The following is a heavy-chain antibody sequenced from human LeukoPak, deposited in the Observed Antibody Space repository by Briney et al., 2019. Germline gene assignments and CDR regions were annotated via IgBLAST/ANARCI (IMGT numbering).Heavy chain of an antibody. CDR2: IYHSGST. V-gene: IGHV4-38-2*01. D-gene: IGHD5-18*01. CDR1: GYSISSGYY. Sequence: SETLSLTCAVSGYSISSGYYWGWIRQPPGKGLEWIGSIYHSGSTYYNPSLKSRVTRAVDTSKNQFSLKLSSLTAADTAAYYCARHVKAMVGAAFDPWGQGTLVTVSS. J-gene: IGHJ5*02. CDR3: ARHVKAMVGAAFDP.